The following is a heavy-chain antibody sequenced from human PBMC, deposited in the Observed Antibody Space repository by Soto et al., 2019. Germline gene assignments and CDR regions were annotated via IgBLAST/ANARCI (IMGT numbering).Heavy chain of an antibody. V-gene: IGHV3-23*01. CDR2: ISGSGGST. CDR3: AKGRRKLWFGETPNFDY. CDR1: GFTFSSYA. J-gene: IGHJ4*02. Sequence: EVQLLESGGGLVQPGGSLRLSCAASGFTFSSYAMSWVRQAPGKGLEWVSAISGSGGSTYYADSVKGRFTISRDNSKNTLYLQMNSLRAEDMAVYYCAKGRRKLWFGETPNFDYWGQGTLVTVSS. D-gene: IGHD3-10*01.